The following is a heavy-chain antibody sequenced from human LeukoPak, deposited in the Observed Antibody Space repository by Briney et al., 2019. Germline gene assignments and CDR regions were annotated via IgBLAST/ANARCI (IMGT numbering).Heavy chain of an antibody. D-gene: IGHD5-12*01. CDR2: ISYGSGTI. J-gene: IGHJ4*02. V-gene: IGHV3-48*02. Sequence: PGGSLRLSCAASGFTFSNYNMNWVRQAPGKGLEWLSYISYGSGTIYYADSVKGRFTISRDNAKNSLYLQMNSLRDEDTAVYYCARARGNGGYSDYWGQGTLVTVSS. CDR1: GFTFSNYN. CDR3: ARARGNGGYSDY.